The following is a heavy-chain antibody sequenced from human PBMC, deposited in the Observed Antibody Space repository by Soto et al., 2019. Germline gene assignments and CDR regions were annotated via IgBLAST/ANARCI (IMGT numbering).Heavy chain of an antibody. CDR3: VQTTGWPGFDF. Sequence: EVQLVESGGGLIQPGGSLRLSCAASGFTVSSKYMTWVRQAPGKGLEWVSVIYGGGTTYYADSVKGRFTLSRDNSKNTLYLQMNSLRAEDTAVYYCVQTTGWPGFDFWAQGTLVTVSS. J-gene: IGHJ4*02. D-gene: IGHD6-19*01. CDR1: GFTVSSKY. CDR2: IYGGGTT. V-gene: IGHV3-53*01.